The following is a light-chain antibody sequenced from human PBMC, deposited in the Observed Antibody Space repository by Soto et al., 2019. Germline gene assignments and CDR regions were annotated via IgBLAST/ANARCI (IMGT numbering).Light chain of an antibody. CDR2: AAS. V-gene: IGKV1-39*01. CDR1: QSISSY. J-gene: IGKJ5*01. Sequence: DIQMTQSPSSLYASVGDRVTITSRASQSISSYLNWYQQKPGKAPKLLIYAASSLQSGVPSRFSGSGSGTEFTLTITSLQPEDFATYYCQQSYSTPLAFVQGTRLE. CDR3: QQSYSTPLA.